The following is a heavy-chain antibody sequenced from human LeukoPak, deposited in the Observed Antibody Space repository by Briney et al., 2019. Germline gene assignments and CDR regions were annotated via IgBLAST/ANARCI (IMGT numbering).Heavy chain of an antibody. D-gene: IGHD2-15*01. CDR3: VREAGYCAPVCVKTNWFDP. CDR2: ISNGKT. Sequence: SGGSLRLSCAASGFPFSSHAMSWVRQPPGKGLEWVAAISNGKTYYADSVRGRFAISRDDSTNTVYLHVNSLRDEDTALYHCVREAGYCAPVCVKTNWFDPWGQGTLVTVSS. J-gene: IGHJ5*02. CDR1: GFPFSSHA. V-gene: IGHV3-23*01.